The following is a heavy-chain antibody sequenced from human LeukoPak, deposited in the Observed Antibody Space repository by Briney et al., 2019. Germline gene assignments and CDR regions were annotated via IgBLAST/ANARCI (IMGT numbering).Heavy chain of an antibody. V-gene: IGHV4-39*01. CDR1: GGSVTGGGYY. D-gene: IGHD1-26*01. CDR2: ASYSGST. J-gene: IGHJ4*02. Sequence: PSETLSLTCSVSGGSVTGGGYYWSWIRQHPGKGLEWIGFASYSGSTYYNPSLKSRVTISVDTSKNQFSLKLSSVTAADTAVYYCARFGGSYYGTPGYWGQGTLVTVSS. CDR3: ARFGGSYYGTPGY.